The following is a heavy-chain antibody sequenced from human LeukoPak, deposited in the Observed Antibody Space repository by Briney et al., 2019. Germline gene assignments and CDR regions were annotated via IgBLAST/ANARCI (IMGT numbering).Heavy chain of an antibody. Sequence: KPSEPLSLTCAVSGVSISPYYWAWIRQPPGKGLEWIGYIHTSGSNNQYPSLKSRVTISVDKSKNHFSLRLTSVTAADTAVYYCARLSAAVHLGAFDLWGQGTMVTVSS. D-gene: IGHD3-3*01. CDR1: GVSISPYY. CDR3: ARLSAAVHLGAFDL. J-gene: IGHJ3*01. V-gene: IGHV4-4*09. CDR2: IHTSGSN.